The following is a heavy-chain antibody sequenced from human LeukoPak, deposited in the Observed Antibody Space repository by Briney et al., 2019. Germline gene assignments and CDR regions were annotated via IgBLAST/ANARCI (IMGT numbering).Heavy chain of an antibody. Sequence: GGSLRLSCAASGFTFSNYWMHWVRQAPGKGLVWVSRINTDGSRTTYADSVKGRFTISRDNAKNTLYLQMNSLRAEDTAVYYCARVRLDCTNGVCYKNFDYWGQGTLVTVSS. CDR1: GFTFSNYW. CDR3: ARVRLDCTNGVCYKNFDY. CDR2: INTDGSRT. V-gene: IGHV3-74*01. D-gene: IGHD2-8*01. J-gene: IGHJ4*02.